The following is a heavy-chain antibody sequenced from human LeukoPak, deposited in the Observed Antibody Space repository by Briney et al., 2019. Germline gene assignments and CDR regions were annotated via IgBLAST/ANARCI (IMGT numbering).Heavy chain of an antibody. CDR2: MFPDGRT. J-gene: IGHJ4*02. CDR1: GFSVNDNY. CDR3: ARTNPVYGDYDY. V-gene: IGHV3-53*01. D-gene: IGHD4-17*01. Sequence: PGGSLRLSCAVSGFSVNDNYMSWVRQAPGKGLQWVSVMFPDGRTYYADSVKGRFTISRDLARNTPLLQMHSLRADDTAVHYCARTNPVYGDYDYWGQGTLVTVSS.